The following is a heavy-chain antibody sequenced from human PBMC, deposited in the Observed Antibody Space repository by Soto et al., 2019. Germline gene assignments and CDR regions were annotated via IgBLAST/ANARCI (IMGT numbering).Heavy chain of an antibody. V-gene: IGHV4-34*01. D-gene: IGHD3-10*01. CDR3: ASYGSGSYYNGYYFDY. CDR2: IHHSGST. J-gene: IGHJ4*02. Sequence: SEPLSLTCAVYGGSFSAYYWSWIRQSPGKGLEWIGEIHHSGSTNYRPSLKSRVTISLDTSKNQFSLELRFVTAADTAVYYCASYGSGSYYNGYYFDYWGQGTLVTVSS. CDR1: GGSFSAYY.